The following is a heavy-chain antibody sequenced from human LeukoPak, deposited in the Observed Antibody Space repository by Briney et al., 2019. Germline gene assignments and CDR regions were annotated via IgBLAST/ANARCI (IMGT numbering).Heavy chain of an antibody. D-gene: IGHD3-9*01. Sequence: PGGSLRLSCAASGFTFSSYVMHWVRQAPGKGLEWVALIYHDGSNSYYADSVKGRLAISRDNSKNTLYLLLNSLRAEDTAVYYCAKGESWFFDYWGQGTLVTVSS. J-gene: IGHJ4*02. CDR2: IYHDGSNS. CDR3: AKGESWFFDY. V-gene: IGHV3-33*06. CDR1: GFTFSSYV.